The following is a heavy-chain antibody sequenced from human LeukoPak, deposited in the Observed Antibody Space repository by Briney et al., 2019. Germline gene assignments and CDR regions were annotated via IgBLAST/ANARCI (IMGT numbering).Heavy chain of an antibody. CDR1: GFAFSSYA. J-gene: IGHJ4*02. D-gene: IGHD6-13*01. CDR3: ARVKGGIAAAGNYFDY. Sequence: GGSLRLSCAASGFAFSSYAMHWVRQGPGKGLEWVARVSYDGGSKYYADPVKGRITISRDNSKNTLHLQMNSLRTEDTAVYYCARVKGGIAAAGNYFDYWGQGTLVTVTS. CDR2: VSYDGGSK. V-gene: IGHV3-30-3*01.